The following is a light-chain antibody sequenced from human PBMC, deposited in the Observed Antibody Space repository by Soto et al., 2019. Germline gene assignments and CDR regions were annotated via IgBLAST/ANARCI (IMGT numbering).Light chain of an antibody. V-gene: IGKV1-39*01. CDR3: HQSYVDPYT. CDR2: AAT. CDR1: QSINNY. Sequence: DIQMTQSPSSLSASVGDRVTITCRSTQSINNYLNWYQQKPGKAPKLLIYAATDLQSGVPSRFSGSGFGTDFTLTINSLHPEDFATFYCHQSYVDPYTFGQGTKLEIK. J-gene: IGKJ2*01.